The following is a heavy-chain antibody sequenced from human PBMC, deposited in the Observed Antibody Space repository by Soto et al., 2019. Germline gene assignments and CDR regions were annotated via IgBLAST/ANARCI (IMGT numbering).Heavy chain of an antibody. CDR2: TYYRSKWYN. D-gene: IGHD3-10*01. CDR1: GDSVSSNSAA. Sequence: SQTLSLTCAISGDSVSSNSAAWNWIRQSPSRGLEWLGRTYYRSKWYNDYAVSVKSRITINPDTSKNQFSLQMNSLRAEDTAVYYCARAVGVVRGMDVWGQGTTVTVSS. CDR3: ARAVGVVRGMDV. J-gene: IGHJ6*02. V-gene: IGHV6-1*01.